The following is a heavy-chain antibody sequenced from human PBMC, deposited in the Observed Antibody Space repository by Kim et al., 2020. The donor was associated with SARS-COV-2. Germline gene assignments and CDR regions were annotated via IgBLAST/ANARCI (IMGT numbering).Heavy chain of an antibody. D-gene: IGHD2-15*01. CDR2: INHSGST. CDR1: GGSFSGYY. J-gene: IGHJ5*02. CDR3: ARGAAGMVVLIAVHLNWFDP. Sequence: SETLSLTCPGYGGSFSGYYWSWIRQPPGKGLEWIGEINHSGSTNYNPSLKSRVTISVDTSKNQFSLKLSSVTAADTAVYYCARGAAGMVVLIAVHLNWFDPGGQGTVVTVTS. V-gene: IGHV4-34*01.